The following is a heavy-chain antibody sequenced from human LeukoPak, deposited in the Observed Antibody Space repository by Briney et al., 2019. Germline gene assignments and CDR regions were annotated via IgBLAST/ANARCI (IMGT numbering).Heavy chain of an antibody. CDR3: TRLTGVGSYQHLDY. CDR2: IWFDGSKK. Sequence: GGSLRLSCAASGFTFSSHGMYWVRQAPEKGLEWVAVIWFDGSKKYYTDSVKGRFTISRDNSMNPLLLQMNSLRAEDTAVYYCTRLTGVGSYQHLDYWGQGTLVTVSS. V-gene: IGHV3-33*07. CDR1: GFTFSSHG. J-gene: IGHJ4*02. D-gene: IGHD1-26*01.